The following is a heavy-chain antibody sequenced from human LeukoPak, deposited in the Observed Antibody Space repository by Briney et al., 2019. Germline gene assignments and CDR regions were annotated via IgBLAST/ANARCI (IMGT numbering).Heavy chain of an antibody. D-gene: IGHD6-19*01. V-gene: IGHV4-39*01. CDR3: ARHAAVAGRMDFDY. J-gene: IGHJ4*02. CDR1: GGSISSSSYY. CDR2: IYYNGNF. Sequence: SETLSLTCSVSGGSISSSSYYWGWIRQPPGKGLEWIGSIYYNGNFYYNPSLKNRVTMPADTSKNQFSLRLTSMTAADTAVYYCARHAAVAGRMDFDYWGQGTLVTVSS.